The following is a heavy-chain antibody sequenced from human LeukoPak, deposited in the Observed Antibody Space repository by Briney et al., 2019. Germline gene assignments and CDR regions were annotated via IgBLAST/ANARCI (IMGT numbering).Heavy chain of an antibody. CDR1: GGSISSYY. D-gene: IGHD2-2*01. CDR2: IYYSGST. J-gene: IGHJ4*02. V-gene: IGHV4-59*08. Sequence: SETLSLTCTVSGGSISSYYWSWVRQPPGKGLEWIGYIYYSGSTNYNPSLKSRVTISVDTSKNQFSLKPSSVTAADTAVYYCARQGSTRSALGYWGQGTLVTVSS. CDR3: ARQGSTRSALGY.